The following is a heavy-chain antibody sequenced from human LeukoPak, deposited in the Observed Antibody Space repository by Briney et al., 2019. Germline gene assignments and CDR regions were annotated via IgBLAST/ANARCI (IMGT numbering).Heavy chain of an antibody. J-gene: IGHJ4*02. Sequence: GGSLRLSCAASGFTFSDYYMSWIRQAPGKGLEWVSYISPDASTRKDAESVKGRFTISRDNANNSLYLQMNNLRAEDTAVYYCAGRSSLDYWGQGALVTVSS. V-gene: IGHV3-11*01. D-gene: IGHD6-19*01. CDR1: GFTFSDYY. CDR2: ISPDASTR. CDR3: AGRSSLDY.